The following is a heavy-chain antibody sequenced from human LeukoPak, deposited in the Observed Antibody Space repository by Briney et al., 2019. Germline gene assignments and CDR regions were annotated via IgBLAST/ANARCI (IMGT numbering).Heavy chain of an antibody. CDR2: INHSGST. Sequence: PSETLSLNCAVYGGSFSGYYWSWIRQPPGKGLEWIGEINHSGSTNYNPSLKSRVTISVDTSKNQFSLKLSSVTAADTAVYYCARGRGYYDNSFDYWGQGTLVTVSS. CDR1: GGSFSGYY. V-gene: IGHV4-34*01. J-gene: IGHJ4*02. D-gene: IGHD3-22*01. CDR3: ARGRGYYDNSFDY.